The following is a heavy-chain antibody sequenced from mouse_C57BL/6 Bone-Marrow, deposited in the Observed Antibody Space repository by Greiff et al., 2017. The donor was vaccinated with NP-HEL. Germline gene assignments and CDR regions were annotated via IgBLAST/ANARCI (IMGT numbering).Heavy chain of an antibody. CDR3: TRHYGSVYYFDY. D-gene: IGHD1-1*01. Sequence: QVHVKQSGAELVRPGASVTLSCKASGYTFTDYEMHWVKQTPVHGLEWIGAIDPETGGTAYNQKFKGKAILTADKSSSTAYMELRSLTSEDSAVYYCTRHYGSVYYFDYWGQGTTLTVSS. J-gene: IGHJ2*01. CDR2: IDPETGGT. V-gene: IGHV1-15*01. CDR1: GYTFTDYE.